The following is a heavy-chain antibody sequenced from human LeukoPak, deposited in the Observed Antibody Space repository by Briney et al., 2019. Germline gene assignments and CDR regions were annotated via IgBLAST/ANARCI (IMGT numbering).Heavy chain of an antibody. CDR1: GYTFSGYY. V-gene: IGHV1-2*07. CDR2: INPNNGDT. Sequence: ASAKVSCKASGYTFSGYYIHWTRQAPGQGLEWMGWINPNNGDTKYAHTFHGRVTMTRDTSIRTAYMELSGLRYDDTALYYCARDSNYYDSTDYLDHWGQGSQIIVSS. J-gene: IGHJ4*02. D-gene: IGHD3-9*01. CDR3: ARDSNYYDSTDYLDH.